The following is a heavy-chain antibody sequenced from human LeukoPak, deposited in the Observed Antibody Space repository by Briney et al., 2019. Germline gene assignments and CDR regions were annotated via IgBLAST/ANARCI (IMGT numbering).Heavy chain of an antibody. CDR3: AKDRVPDSGYDIDY. D-gene: IGHD5-12*01. V-gene: IGHV3-23*03. CDR2: IYGGGGVI. J-gene: IGHJ4*02. CDR1: GFTFSGYG. Sequence: GGSLRFSCAASGFTFSGYGMYLVRQAPRKGLEWVAGIYGGGGVIKYADSVKGRFTISRDNSENILYLQMDSLRVEDTAMYYCAKDRVPDSGYDIDYWGQGTLVTVSS.